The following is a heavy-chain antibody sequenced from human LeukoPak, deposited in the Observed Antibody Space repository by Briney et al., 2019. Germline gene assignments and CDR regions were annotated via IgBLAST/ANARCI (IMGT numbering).Heavy chain of an antibody. Sequence: ASVKVSCKASGYTFTSYDINWVRQATGPGLEWMGWMNPNSGNTGYAQKFQGRVTMTRNTSISTAYMELSSLRSEDKALYYCAREAYYYGSGSYYRGPYYYMDVWGKGTTVTVSS. CDR2: MNPNSGNT. V-gene: IGHV1-8*01. D-gene: IGHD3-10*01. CDR3: AREAYYYGSGSYYRGPYYYMDV. J-gene: IGHJ6*03. CDR1: GYTFTSYD.